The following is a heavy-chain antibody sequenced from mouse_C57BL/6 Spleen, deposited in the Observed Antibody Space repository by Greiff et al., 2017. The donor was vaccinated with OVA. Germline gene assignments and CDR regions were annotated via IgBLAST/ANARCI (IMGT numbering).Heavy chain of an antibody. CDR3: ARGDYYGSSYRFAY. Sequence: VQLQQPGAELVRPGSSVKLSCKASGYTFTSYWMRWVKQRPIQGLEWIGNIDPSDSETHYNQKFKDKATLTVDKSSSTAYMQLSSLTSEDSAVYYCARGDYYGSSYRFAYWGQGTLVTVSA. V-gene: IGHV1-52*01. D-gene: IGHD1-1*01. CDR1: GYTFTSYW. J-gene: IGHJ3*01. CDR2: IDPSDSET.